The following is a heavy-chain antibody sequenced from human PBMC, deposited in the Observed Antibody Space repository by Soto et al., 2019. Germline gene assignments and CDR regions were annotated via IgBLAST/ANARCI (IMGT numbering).Heavy chain of an antibody. J-gene: IGHJ5*02. CDR2: ISGSGGST. D-gene: IGHD1-26*01. CDR1: GFTFSSYA. CDR3: EKSRVGAVSPNRFDP. Sequence: GGSLRLSCAASGFTFSSYAMSWVRQAPGKGLEWVSAISGSGGSTYYADSVKGRFTISRDNSKNTLYLQMNSLRAEDTAVYYCEKSRVGAVSPNRFDPWGQVTLVTVSP. V-gene: IGHV3-23*01.